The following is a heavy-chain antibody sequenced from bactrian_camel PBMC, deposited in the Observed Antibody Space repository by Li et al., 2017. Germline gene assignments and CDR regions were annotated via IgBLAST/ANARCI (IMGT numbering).Heavy chain of an antibody. V-gene: IGHV3S53*01. CDR1: GDTILNTYC. J-gene: IGHJ4*01. D-gene: IGHD1*01. CDR2: IDSNGIT. Sequence: HVQLVESGGGSVQAGGSLRLSCLASGDTILNTYCMGWFRQAPGKSREVVADIDSNGITAYADSVKGRFAISKDNTEPIVYLQMASLEPDDTAVYYCAATGHMLSVAGCRTQGTQVTVS.